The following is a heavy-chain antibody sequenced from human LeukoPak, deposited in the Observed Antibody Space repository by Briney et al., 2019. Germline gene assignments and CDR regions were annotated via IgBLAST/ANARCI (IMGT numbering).Heavy chain of an antibody. D-gene: IGHD3-10*02. J-gene: IGHJ3*01. CDR3: AREPRINMSPDAFDF. Sequence: GASVKVSCKASGYTFTGYYMHWVRQAPGQGLEWMGWIKSNSGGINYAQKFQDRVSMTRDTSINTVYMELSSLRSDDTAVYYCAREPRINMSPDAFDFWGQGTMVTVFS. CDR1: GYTFTGYY. V-gene: IGHV1-2*02. CDR2: IKSNSGGI.